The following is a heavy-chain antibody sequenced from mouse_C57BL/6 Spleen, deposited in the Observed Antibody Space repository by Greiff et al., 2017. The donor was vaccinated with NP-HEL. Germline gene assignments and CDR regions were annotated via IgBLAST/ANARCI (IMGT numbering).Heavy chain of an antibody. J-gene: IGHJ1*03. Sequence: VQLQQSGAELVMPGASVKLSCKASGYTFTSYWMHWVKQRPGQGLEWIGEIDPSDSYTNYTKKFKGKSTLTVDKSSSTAYMQLSSLTSEDSAVCYCARYYGSSYVGYFDVWGTGTTVTVSS. CDR3: ARYYGSSYVGYFDV. V-gene: IGHV1-69*01. D-gene: IGHD1-1*01. CDR1: GYTFTSYW. CDR2: IDPSDSYT.